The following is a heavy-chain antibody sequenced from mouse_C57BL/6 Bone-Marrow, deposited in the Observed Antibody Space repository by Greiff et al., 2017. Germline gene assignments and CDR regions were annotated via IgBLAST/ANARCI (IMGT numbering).Heavy chain of an antibody. D-gene: IGHD2-5*01. J-gene: IGHJ4*01. CDR1: GYTFTDYY. Sequence: EVQLQQSGPVLVKPGASVKMSCKASGYTFTDYYMNWVKQSHGKSLEWIGVINPYNGGTSYNQKFKGKATLTVDKSSSTAYMELNSLTSEDSAVYYCARWGYSNYDAMDYWGQGTSVTVSS. CDR3: ARWGYSNYDAMDY. V-gene: IGHV1-19*01. CDR2: INPYNGGT.